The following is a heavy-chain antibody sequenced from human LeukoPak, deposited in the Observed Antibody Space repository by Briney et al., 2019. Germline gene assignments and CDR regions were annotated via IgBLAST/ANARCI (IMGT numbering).Heavy chain of an antibody. CDR2: INPNTGGT. V-gene: IGHV1-2*02. CDR1: GYTFTGYY. CDR3: GRGNKSFDP. Sequence: GPVKVSCKASGYTFTGYYVHWVRQAPGQGLEWMGWINPNTGGTNYAQKFQGRVTMTKDTSTNAAYMELNKLTSDDTAVYYCGRGNKSFDPWGQGTLVTVSS. J-gene: IGHJ5*02.